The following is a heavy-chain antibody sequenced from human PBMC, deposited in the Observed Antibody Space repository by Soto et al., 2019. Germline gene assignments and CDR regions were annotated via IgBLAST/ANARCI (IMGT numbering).Heavy chain of an antibody. CDR3: ARGTSEWFDP. V-gene: IGHV4-31*03. CDR1: GGSISSGGYY. CDR2: IYYSGST. D-gene: IGHD1-1*01. Sequence: SETLSLTCTVSGGSISSGGYYWSWIRQHPGKGLEWIGYIYYSGSTYYNPSLKSRVTISVDTSKNQFSLKLSSVTAADTAVYYCARGTSEWFDPWGQGTLVTVSS. J-gene: IGHJ5*02.